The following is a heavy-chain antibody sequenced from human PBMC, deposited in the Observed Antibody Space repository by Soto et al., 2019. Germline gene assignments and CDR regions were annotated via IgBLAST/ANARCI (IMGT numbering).Heavy chain of an antibody. J-gene: IGHJ5*02. Sequence: PGGSLRLSCAASGFTFSNYAMTWVRQGPGKGLEWVSAISGSGGSAYYADSVKGRFTISRDNSKNTLYLQMNSLRADDSGVYYCAKDPYSGVLVPVAIGFDPWGQGTLVPVSS. CDR3: AKDPYSGVLVPVAIGFDP. V-gene: IGHV3-23*01. CDR1: GFTFSNYA. D-gene: IGHD2-2*01. CDR2: ISGSGGSA.